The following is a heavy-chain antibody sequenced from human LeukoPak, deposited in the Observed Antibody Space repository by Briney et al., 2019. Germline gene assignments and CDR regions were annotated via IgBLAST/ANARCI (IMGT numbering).Heavy chain of an antibody. Sequence: SETLSLTCTVSGGSISSGDYYWSWIRQPPGKGLEWIVYIYYSGSTYYNPSLKSRVTISVDTSKNQFSLKLSSVTAADTAVYYCARVSRDGCNYYYFDYWGQGTLVTVSS. J-gene: IGHJ4*02. D-gene: IGHD5-24*01. V-gene: IGHV4-30-4*01. CDR2: IYYSGST. CDR3: ARVSRDGCNYYYFDY. CDR1: GGSISSGDYY.